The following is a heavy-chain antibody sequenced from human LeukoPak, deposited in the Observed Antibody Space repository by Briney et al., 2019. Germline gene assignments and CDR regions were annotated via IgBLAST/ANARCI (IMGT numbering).Heavy chain of an antibody. D-gene: IGHD3-22*01. CDR3: ARDIPYYDDSSGYFDY. CDR2: IYHSGST. Sequence: PSETLSLTCAVSGYSISSGYYWGWIRQPPGKGLEWIGSIYHSGSTYYNPFLKSRVTISVDTSKNQFSLKLSSVTAADTAVYYCARDIPYYDDSSGYFDYWGQATLVTVSP. J-gene: IGHJ4*02. V-gene: IGHV4-38-2*02. CDR1: GYSISSGYY.